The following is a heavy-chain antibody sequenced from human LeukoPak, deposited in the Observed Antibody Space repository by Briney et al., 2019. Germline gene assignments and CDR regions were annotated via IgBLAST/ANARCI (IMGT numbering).Heavy chain of an antibody. J-gene: IGHJ4*02. D-gene: IGHD1-1*01. V-gene: IGHV3-30*02. Sequence: GGSLRLSCAASGFTFSSYGMHWVRQAPGKGLEWAAFIRYDGSNEYYADSVKGRFTISRDNSKNTLYLQMNSLRAEDTAVYYCAKDPAPAGTYGWGQGTLVTVSS. CDR1: GFTFSSYG. CDR3: AKDPAPAGTYG. CDR2: IRYDGSNE.